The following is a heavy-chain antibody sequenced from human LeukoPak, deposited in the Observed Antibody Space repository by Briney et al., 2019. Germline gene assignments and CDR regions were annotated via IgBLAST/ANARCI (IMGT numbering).Heavy chain of an antibody. CDR2: IRGNGATT. D-gene: IGHD6-19*01. CDR3: AKAYHDSGCLIDY. V-gene: IGHV3-23*01. J-gene: IGHJ4*02. CDR1: GITFSSHA. Sequence: GGSLRLSCTASGITFSSHAMTWVRQAPGKGLEWVAAIRGNGATTDYADSVKGRFTISRDNSKSTLYLQMNILRAEDTAVYYCAKAYHDSGCLIDYWGQGTLVTVSS.